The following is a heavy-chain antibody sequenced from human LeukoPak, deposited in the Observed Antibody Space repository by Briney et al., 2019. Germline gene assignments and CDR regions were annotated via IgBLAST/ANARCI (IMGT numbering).Heavy chain of an antibody. CDR3: AKVYLSQSPFDY. D-gene: IGHD2-21*01. Sequence: GGSLRLSCAPSGFTFSSYGMHWVRQAPGKGLKWVAFIRYDGSNKYYADSVKGRFTISRDNSKNTLYLQMNSLRAEDTAVYYCAKVYLSQSPFDYWGQGTLVTVSP. CDR2: IRYDGSNK. CDR1: GFTFSSYG. V-gene: IGHV3-30*02. J-gene: IGHJ4*02.